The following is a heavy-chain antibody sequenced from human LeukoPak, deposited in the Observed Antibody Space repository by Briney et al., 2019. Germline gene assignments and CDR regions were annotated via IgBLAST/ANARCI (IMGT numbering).Heavy chain of an antibody. CDR3: AKDYSDSRVGDVFFEY. CDR1: GLTFSNYA. J-gene: IGHJ4*02. Sequence: GGSLRLSCAASGLTFSNYAMSWXRQAPGKGLEWVSGITSGFTPHYADSVKGRFTISRDNSKNTFHLHMNSLRAEDTAVYYCAKDYSDSRVGDVFFEYWGQGTLVTVSS. D-gene: IGHD1-26*01. CDR2: ITSGFTP. V-gene: IGHV3-23*01.